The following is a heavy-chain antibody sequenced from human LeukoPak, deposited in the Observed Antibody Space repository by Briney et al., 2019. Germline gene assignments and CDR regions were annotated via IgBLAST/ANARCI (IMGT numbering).Heavy chain of an antibody. J-gene: IGHJ4*02. V-gene: IGHV1-24*01. D-gene: IGHD6-19*01. Sequence: EASVNVSCKVSGYTLTELSMHWVRQAPGKGLEWMGGFDPEDGETIYAQKFQGRVTMTEDTSTDTAYMELSSLRSEDTAVYYCATSGWYYFDYWGQGTLVTVSS. CDR2: FDPEDGET. CDR3: ATSGWYYFDY. CDR1: GYTLTELS.